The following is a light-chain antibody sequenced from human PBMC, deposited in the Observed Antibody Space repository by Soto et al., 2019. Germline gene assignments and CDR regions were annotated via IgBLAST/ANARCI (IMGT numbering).Light chain of an antibody. CDR2: DTS. Sequence: EVVIIQSPANVSISPGEGATLSCRASQGIGDTLAWYQHKPGQTPRLLIYDTSTRATGVPPRFSGSRSGAEFTLPIHSLQSEDFALYYWQPYNSWPPTFGGGTKVDIK. J-gene: IGKJ4*01. V-gene: IGKV3-15*01. CDR1: QGIGDT. CDR3: QPYNSWPPT.